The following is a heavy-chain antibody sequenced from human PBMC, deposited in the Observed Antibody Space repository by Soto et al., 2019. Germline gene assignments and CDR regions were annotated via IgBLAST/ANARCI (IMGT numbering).Heavy chain of an antibody. CDR3: TKGGYSIDYYYGMDV. D-gene: IGHD3-22*01. V-gene: IGHV3-15*01. J-gene: IGHJ6*02. CDR1: GFTFSNAW. CDR2: IKSKTDGGTT. Sequence: LRLSCAASGFTFSNAWMSWVRQAPGKGLEWVGRIKSKTDGGTTDYAAPVKGRFTISRDDSKNALYLQMNSLKTEDTAVYYCTKGGYSIDYYYGMDVWGQGTTVTVSS.